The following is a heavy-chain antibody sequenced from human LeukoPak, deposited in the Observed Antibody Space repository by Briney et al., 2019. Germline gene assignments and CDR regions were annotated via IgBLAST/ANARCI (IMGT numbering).Heavy chain of an antibody. CDR2: ISGSGGST. CDR3: AKDSTVRYGSGSYFDY. J-gene: IGHJ4*02. CDR1: GFTFSSYA. D-gene: IGHD3-10*01. V-gene: IGHV3-23*01. Sequence: GGSLRLSCAASGFTFSSYAMSWVRQAPGKGLEWVSAISGSGGSTYYADSVKGRFTISRDNSKNTLYLRMNSLRAEDTAVYYCAKDSTVRYGSGSYFDYWGQGTLVTVSS.